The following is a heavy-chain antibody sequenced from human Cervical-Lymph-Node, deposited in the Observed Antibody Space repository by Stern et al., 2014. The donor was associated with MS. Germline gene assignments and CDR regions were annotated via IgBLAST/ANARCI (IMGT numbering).Heavy chain of an antibody. V-gene: IGHV3-21*01. CDR2: ISSSSSYI. CDR1: GFTFSSYS. J-gene: IGHJ4*02. CDR3: ARDQILTGSYYFDY. D-gene: IGHD3-9*01. Sequence: EVQLLESGGGLVKPGGSLRLSCAASGFTFSSYSMNWVRQAPGKGLEWVSSISSSSSYIYYADSVKGRFTISRDNAKNSLYLQMNSLRAEDTAVYYCARDQILTGSYYFDYWGQGTLVTVSS.